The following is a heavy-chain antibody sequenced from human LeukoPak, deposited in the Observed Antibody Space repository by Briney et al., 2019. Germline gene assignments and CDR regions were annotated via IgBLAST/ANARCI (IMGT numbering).Heavy chain of an antibody. J-gene: IGHJ4*02. CDR3: ASGGGYCSGGSCYSNFWYFDY. D-gene: IGHD2-15*01. CDR1: GGSISSYY. CDR2: IYYSGST. V-gene: IGHV4-59*08. Sequence: SETLSLTCTVSGGSISSYYWSWIRQPPGKGLEWIGYIYYSGSTSYNPSLKSRVTISVDTSKNQFSLKLSSVTAADTAVYYCASGGGYCSGGSCYSNFWYFDYWGQGSLVTVSS.